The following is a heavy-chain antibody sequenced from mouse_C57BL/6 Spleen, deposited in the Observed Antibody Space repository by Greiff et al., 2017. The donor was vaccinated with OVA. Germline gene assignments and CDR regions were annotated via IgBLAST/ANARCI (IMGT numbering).Heavy chain of an antibody. CDR2: IYPGSGST. V-gene: IGHV1-55*01. Sequence: HVQLQQPGAELVKPGASVKMSCTASGYTFTSYWITWVKQRPGQGLEWIGDIYPGSGSTNYNEKFKSKATLTVDTSSSTAYMQLSSLTSEDSAVYYGARSDYGSSYGGYAMDYWGQGTSVTVSS. CDR1: GYTFTSYW. D-gene: IGHD1-1*01. CDR3: ARSDYGSSYGGYAMDY. J-gene: IGHJ4*01.